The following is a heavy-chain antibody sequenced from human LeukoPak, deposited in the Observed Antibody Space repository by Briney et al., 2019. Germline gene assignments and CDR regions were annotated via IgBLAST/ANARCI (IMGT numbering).Heavy chain of an antibody. Sequence: ASVKVSCKASGYTFTSYYMHWVRQAPGQGLEWMGIINPSGGSTSYAQKFQGRVTMTRDTSTSTVYMELGSLRSEGTAVYYCARVLIAAAADYWGQGTLVTVSS. CDR3: ARVLIAAAADY. CDR1: GYTFTSYY. CDR2: INPSGGST. D-gene: IGHD6-13*01. V-gene: IGHV1-46*01. J-gene: IGHJ4*02.